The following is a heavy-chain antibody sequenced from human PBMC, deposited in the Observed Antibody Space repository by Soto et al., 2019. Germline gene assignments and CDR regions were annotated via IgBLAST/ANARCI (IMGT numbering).Heavy chain of an antibody. Sequence: ASVKVSCKASGYTLTGYYMHWVRQAPGQGLEWMGWINPNSGGTNYAQKFQGWVTMTRDTSISTAYMELSRLRSDDTAVYYCARGPPSLSEDIVVVPAAKQENWFDPRGQGTLVTVSS. J-gene: IGHJ5*02. D-gene: IGHD2-2*01. CDR1: GYTLTGYY. CDR3: ARGPPSLSEDIVVVPAAKQENWFDP. V-gene: IGHV1-2*04. CDR2: INPNSGGT.